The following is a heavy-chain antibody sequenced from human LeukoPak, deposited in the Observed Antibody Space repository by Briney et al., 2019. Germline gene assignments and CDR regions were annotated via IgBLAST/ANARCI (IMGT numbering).Heavy chain of an antibody. J-gene: IGHJ6*03. CDR2: MNPNSGNT. CDR3: ARKAPGLWSGYYIQGRFYYYYYMDV. Sequence: ASVKVSCKASGYTFTSYDINWVRQATGQGLEWMGWMNPNSGNTGYAQKFQGRVTMTRNTSISTAYMELSSLRSEDTAVYYCARKAPGLWSGYYIQGRFYYYYYMDVWGKGTTVTVSS. V-gene: IGHV1-8*01. CDR1: GYTFTSYD. D-gene: IGHD3-3*01.